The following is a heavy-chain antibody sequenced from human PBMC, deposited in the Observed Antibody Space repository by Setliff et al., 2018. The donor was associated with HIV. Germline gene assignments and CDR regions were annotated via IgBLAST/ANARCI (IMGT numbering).Heavy chain of an antibody. D-gene: IGHD1-26*01. CDR3: AREGTYSGTYWVRRVASFDI. CDR1: GGSISTGGYY. J-gene: IGHJ3*02. CDR2: IYNSGGT. V-gene: IGHV4-31*03. Sequence: SETLSLTCTVSGGSISTGGYYWSWIRQHPGKGLEWIGYIYNSGGTYYNPSLKSRVTISVDTPKNQFSLKLRSVTAADTAVYYCAREGTYSGTYWVRRVASFDIWGQGTMVTVSS.